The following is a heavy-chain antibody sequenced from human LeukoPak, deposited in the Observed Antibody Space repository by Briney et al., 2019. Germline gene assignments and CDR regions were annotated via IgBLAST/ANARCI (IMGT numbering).Heavy chain of an antibody. CDR2: INQDGSKE. D-gene: IGHD5-12*01. J-gene: IGHJ4*02. CDR1: GFTFSNYW. Sequence: GGSLRLSCAASGFTFSNYWMTWVRQAPGKGLEWVANINQDGSKEYYMDPVKARFTISRDNAKNSLSLQMNSMRAEDTAVYYCVRAGGVSRYDLLDYWGQGTLVTVSS. CDR3: VRAGGVSRYDLLDY. V-gene: IGHV3-7*01.